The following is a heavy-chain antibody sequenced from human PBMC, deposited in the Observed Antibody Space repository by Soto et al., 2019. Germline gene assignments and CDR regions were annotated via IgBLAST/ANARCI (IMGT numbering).Heavy chain of an antibody. D-gene: IGHD1-26*01. V-gene: IGHV3-7*03. J-gene: IGHJ6*02. CDR2: IKQDGSEK. Sequence: EVQLVESGGGLVQPGGSLRLSCAASGFTFSSYWMSWVRQAPGKGLEWVANIKQDGSEKYYVDSVKGRFTISRDNAKNSLYMKMNSWRAEDTAVYYCAGGASRRSYYYYGMDVWGQGPTVTVSS. CDR1: GFTFSSYW. CDR3: AGGASRRSYYYYGMDV.